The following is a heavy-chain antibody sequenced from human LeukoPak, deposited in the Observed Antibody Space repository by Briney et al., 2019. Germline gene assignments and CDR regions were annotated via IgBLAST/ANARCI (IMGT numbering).Heavy chain of an antibody. D-gene: IGHD3-22*01. CDR1: GYTFTSYG. CDR2: ISAYNGNT. J-gene: IGHJ6*02. V-gene: IGHV1-18*01. CDR3: ARDDDYDSSGSYYYYYGMDV. Sequence: GASVKVSRKASGYTFTSYGISWVRQAPGQGLEWMGWISAYNGNTNYAQKLQGRVTMTTDTSTSTAYMELRSLRSEDTAVYYCARDDDYDSSGSYYYYYGMDVWGQGTTVTVSS.